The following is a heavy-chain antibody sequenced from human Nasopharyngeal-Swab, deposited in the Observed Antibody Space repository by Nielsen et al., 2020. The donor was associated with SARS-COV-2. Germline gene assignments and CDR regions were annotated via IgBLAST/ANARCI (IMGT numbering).Heavy chain of an antibody. CDR1: GGSISSYY. J-gene: IGHJ6*03. D-gene: IGHD3-10*01. Sequence: SETLSLTYTVSGGSISSYYWSWIRQPPGKGLEWIGYIYYSGSTNYNPSLKSRVTISVDTSKNQFSLKLSSVTAADTAVYYCARSGEYPYYYYYMDVWGKGTTVTVSS. CDR3: ARSGEYPYYYYYMDV. CDR2: IYYSGST. V-gene: IGHV4-59*08.